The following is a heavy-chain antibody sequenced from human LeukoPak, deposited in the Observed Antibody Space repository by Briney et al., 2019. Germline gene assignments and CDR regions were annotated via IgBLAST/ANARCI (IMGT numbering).Heavy chain of an antibody. J-gene: IGHJ4*02. Sequence: PGGSLRLSCAASGFTFSSYAMSWVRQAPGKGLEWVSAISGSGDSTYYADSVKGRFTISRDNSKNTLYLQMSSLRAEDTAVYYCAKGNDDDYGDFNYFDYWGQGSLVTVSS. V-gene: IGHV3-23*01. CDR1: GFTFSSYA. CDR2: ISGSGDST. CDR3: AKGNDDDYGDFNYFDY. D-gene: IGHD4-17*01.